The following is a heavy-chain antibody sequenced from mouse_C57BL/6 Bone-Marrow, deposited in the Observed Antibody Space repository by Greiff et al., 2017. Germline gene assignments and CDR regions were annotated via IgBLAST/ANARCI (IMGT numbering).Heavy chain of an antibody. J-gene: IGHJ3*01. CDR1: GYSITSDY. V-gene: IGHV3-8*01. CDR3: ARSSWLLRFRFAY. Sequence: EVKLQESGPGLAKPSQTLSLTCSVTGYSITSDYWNWIRKFPGNKLEYMGYISYSGSTYYTPSLKSRISITRDTSKNQYYLQLNSVTTENTATYYCARSSWLLRFRFAYWGQGTLVTVSA. D-gene: IGHD2-3*01. CDR2: ISYSGST.